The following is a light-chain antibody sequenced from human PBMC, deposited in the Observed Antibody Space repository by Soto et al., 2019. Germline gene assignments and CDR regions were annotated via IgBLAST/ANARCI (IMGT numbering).Light chain of an antibody. CDR1: QGISSY. CDR2: AAS. Sequence: DIPLTQSPSFLSASVGDRVTITCRASQGISSYLAWYQQKPGKAPKLLIYAASTLQSGVPSRFSGSGSGTEFTLTISSLQPEDFATYYCQQLNSYPRGGPFGPGTKVDIK. CDR3: QQLNSYPRGGP. J-gene: IGKJ3*01. V-gene: IGKV1-9*01.